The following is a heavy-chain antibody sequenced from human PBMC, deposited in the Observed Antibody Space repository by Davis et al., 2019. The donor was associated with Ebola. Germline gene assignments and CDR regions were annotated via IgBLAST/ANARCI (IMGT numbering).Heavy chain of an antibody. J-gene: IGHJ4*02. CDR1: GFTFSSYG. CDR3: ARDLLAAAVDY. Sequence: PGGSLRLSCAASGFTFSSYGMHWVRQAPGKGLEWVAVIWYDGSNKYYADSVKGRFTISRDNSKNTLYLQMNSLRAEDTAVYYCARDLLAAAVDYWGQGTLVTVSS. D-gene: IGHD6-13*01. CDR2: IWYDGSNK. V-gene: IGHV3-33*01.